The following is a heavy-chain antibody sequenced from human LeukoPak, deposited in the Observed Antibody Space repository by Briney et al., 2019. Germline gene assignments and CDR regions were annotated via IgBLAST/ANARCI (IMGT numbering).Heavy chain of an antibody. CDR1: GFTFSSYG. V-gene: IGHV3-30*18. CDR2: ISYDGSNK. CDR3: AKGRLVPDY. Sequence: GGSLRLSCAASGFTFSSYGMHWVRQAPGKGLEWVAVISYDGSNKYYADSVKGRFTISRDNSKNTLYLQMNSLRAEDTAVYYCAKGRLVPDYWGQGILVTVSS. D-gene: IGHD3-9*01. J-gene: IGHJ4*02.